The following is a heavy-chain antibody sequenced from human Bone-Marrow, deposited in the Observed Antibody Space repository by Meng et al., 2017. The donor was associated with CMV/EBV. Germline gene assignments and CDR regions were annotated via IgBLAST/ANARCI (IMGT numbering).Heavy chain of an antibody. Sequence: LSCAASGFTFSDYYLDWVRQAPGKGLEWVGRTTNKGANPHYAASVRGRFTIFRDDSRNTLYLQMNSLKIEDTATYFCARFRNGGWDYWGQGSLVTVSS. CDR1: GFTFSDYY. J-gene: IGHJ4*02. CDR3: ARFRNGGWDY. D-gene: IGHD2-15*01. V-gene: IGHV3-72*01. CDR2: TTNKGANP.